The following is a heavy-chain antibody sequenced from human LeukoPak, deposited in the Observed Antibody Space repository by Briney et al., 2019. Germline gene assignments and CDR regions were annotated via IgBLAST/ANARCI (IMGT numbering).Heavy chain of an antibody. Sequence: VASVKVSCKASEYTFIDYYIHWVRQAPGQGLEWMGWINPNSGGTNYAQKFQGRVTMTRDTSISTAYMELSRLRSDDTAVYYCAREWGDIVDRSGYYYAPWDYWGQGTLVTVSS. CDR1: EYTFIDYY. D-gene: IGHD3-22*01. CDR2: INPNSGGT. CDR3: AREWGDIVDRSGYYYAPWDY. J-gene: IGHJ4*02. V-gene: IGHV1-2*02.